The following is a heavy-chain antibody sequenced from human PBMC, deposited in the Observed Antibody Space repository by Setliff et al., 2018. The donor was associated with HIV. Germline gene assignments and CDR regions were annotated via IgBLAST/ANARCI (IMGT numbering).Heavy chain of an antibody. CDR3: ARMSISASVYFDY. J-gene: IGHJ4*02. CDR1: GGSITNGDHY. Sequence: KASETLSLTCSVSGGSITNGDHYWAWIRQSPGKGLEWIGYIYYTGDTYYSSSFASRVVISLDTSNNQFSLRVRSVTAADTALYFCARMSISASVYFDYWGQGTLVTVSS. D-gene: IGHD2-2*01. CDR2: IYYTGDT. V-gene: IGHV4-30-4*08.